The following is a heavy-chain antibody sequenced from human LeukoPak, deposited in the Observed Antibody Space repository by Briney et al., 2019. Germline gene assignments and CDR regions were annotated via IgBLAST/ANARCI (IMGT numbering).Heavy chain of an antibody. CDR2: IYSGGST. CDR1: GFTVSSNY. CDR3: ARAVGYYYGMDV. D-gene: IGHD1-26*01. J-gene: IGHJ6*02. Sequence: GGSLRLSCAASGFTVSSNYMGWVRQAPGKGLEWVSVIYSGGSTYYADSVKGRFTISRDNSKNTLYLQMNSLRAEDTAVYYCARAVGYYYGMDVWGQGTTVTVSS. V-gene: IGHV3-53*01.